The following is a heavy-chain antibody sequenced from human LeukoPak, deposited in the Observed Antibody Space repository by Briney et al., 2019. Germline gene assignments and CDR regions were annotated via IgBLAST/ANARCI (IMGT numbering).Heavy chain of an antibody. Sequence: PSETLSLTCTVSGGSISSYYWGWIRQPPGKGLEWIGSIYYSGSTYYNPSLKSRVTISVDTSKNQFSLKLSSVTAADTAVYYCASMYSSGWYEGFFWGQGTLVTVSS. CDR2: IYYSGST. CDR3: ASMYSSGWYEGFF. D-gene: IGHD6-19*01. CDR1: GGSISSYY. V-gene: IGHV4-39*01. J-gene: IGHJ4*02.